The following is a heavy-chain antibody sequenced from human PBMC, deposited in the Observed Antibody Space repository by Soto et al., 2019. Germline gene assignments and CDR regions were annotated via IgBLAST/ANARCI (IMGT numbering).Heavy chain of an antibody. CDR1: GGSVNGYY. J-gene: IGHJ5*02. D-gene: IGHD3-3*01. Sequence: NPSETLSLTCAVYGGSVNGYYWNWIRQPPGKGLEWIGEINHTGGTHYNPSLKSRVTMSVDTSKNQFSLRLSSVTAAETAIYYCATRITVFGLLIPPFDPWGQGTQVTVSS. CDR2: INHTGGT. V-gene: IGHV4-34*01. CDR3: ATRITVFGLLIPPFDP.